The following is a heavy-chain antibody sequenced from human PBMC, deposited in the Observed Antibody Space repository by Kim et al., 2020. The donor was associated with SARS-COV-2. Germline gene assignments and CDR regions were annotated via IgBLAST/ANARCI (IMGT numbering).Heavy chain of an antibody. J-gene: IGHJ4*02. Sequence: AEKFQGRVTMTRDTSITAAYMELNNLRSDDTAVYYCARGLDTTIAAPGDYWGQGTLVTVSS. D-gene: IGHD5-18*01. CDR3: ARGLDTTIAAPGDY. V-gene: IGHV1-2*02.